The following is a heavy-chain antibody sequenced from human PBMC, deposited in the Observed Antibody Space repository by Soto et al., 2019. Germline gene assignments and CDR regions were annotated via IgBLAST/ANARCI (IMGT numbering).Heavy chain of an antibody. CDR2: ISGYNGDT. Sequence: QGQLVQSGGEVKKPGASVKVSCKASGYTFSRYGISWVRQAPGQGLEWMGWISGYNGDTNYAQKFQGRVTMTIDTSTTTAYTELRGLPSDDTARYYCAKNGQPPYNYYGLDVWGQGTTVTVSS. CDR3: AKNGQPPYNYYGLDV. J-gene: IGHJ6*02. V-gene: IGHV1-18*01. CDR1: GYTFSRYG. D-gene: IGHD2-8*01.